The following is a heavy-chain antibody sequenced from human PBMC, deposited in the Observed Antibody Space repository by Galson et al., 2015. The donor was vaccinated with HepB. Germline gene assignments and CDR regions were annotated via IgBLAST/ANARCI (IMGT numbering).Heavy chain of an antibody. V-gene: IGHV3-66*02. CDR1: GFTVSSNY. CDR2: IYSGGTT. J-gene: IGHJ3*02. Sequence: SLRLSCAASGFTVSSNYMNWVRQAPGQGLEWVSNIYSGGTTYYADSVKGRFTISRDNSKNTVYLQMNSLRPEDTAVYYCARPLVRGVIMRSDAFDILGQVTMVIVSS. D-gene: IGHD3-10*01. CDR3: ARPLVRGVIMRSDAFDI.